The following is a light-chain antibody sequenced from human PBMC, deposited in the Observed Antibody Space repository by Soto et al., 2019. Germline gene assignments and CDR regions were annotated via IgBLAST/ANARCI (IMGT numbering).Light chain of an antibody. CDR3: RSYAGSNNFVV. CDR2: EVS. V-gene: IGLV2-8*01. CDR1: SSDVGGYNY. J-gene: IGLJ2*01. Sequence: QSALTQPPSASGSPGQSVTISCTGTSSDVGGYNYVSWYQQHPGKAPKLMIYEVSKRPSGVPDRFSGSKSGNTASLTVSGLQPEDEADYYCRSYAGSNNFVVFGGGTKLTVL.